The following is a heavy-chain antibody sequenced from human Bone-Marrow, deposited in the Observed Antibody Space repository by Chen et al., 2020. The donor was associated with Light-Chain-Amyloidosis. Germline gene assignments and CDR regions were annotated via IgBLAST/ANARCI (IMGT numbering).Heavy chain of an antibody. CDR3: ARRRDGYNFDY. J-gene: IGHJ4*02. CDR2: IHPDDSDA. Sequence: EVQLEQSGPEVKKPGESLKISCKGSGYTFPNYWIGWVRQMPGKCLEGMGVIHPDDSDARYIPSFDGQVTISADKSITPAYLQWGSLKAPDTAMYDCARRRDGYNFDYWGQGNLVTVSS. CDR1: GYTFPNYW. V-gene: IGHV5-51*01. D-gene: IGHD5-12*01.